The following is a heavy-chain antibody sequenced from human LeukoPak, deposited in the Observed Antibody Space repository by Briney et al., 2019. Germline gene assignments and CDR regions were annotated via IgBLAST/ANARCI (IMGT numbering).Heavy chain of an antibody. CDR2: INPNSGGT. Sequence: EASVKVSCKASGYTFTGYYIHWVRQAPGLGLEWMGWINPNSGGTNYVQRFQGRVTMTRDTSISTAYMELSTLRSDDTAIYYCARDRNFGSGRNALDIWGQGTMVTVSS. CDR1: GYTFTGYY. V-gene: IGHV1-2*02. J-gene: IGHJ3*02. D-gene: IGHD3-10*01. CDR3: ARDRNFGSGRNALDI.